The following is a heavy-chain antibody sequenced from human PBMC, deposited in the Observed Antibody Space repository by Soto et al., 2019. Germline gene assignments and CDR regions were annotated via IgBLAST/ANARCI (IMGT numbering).Heavy chain of an antibody. J-gene: IGHJ4*02. D-gene: IGHD2-8*01. CDR1: GFTFSSYW. CDR2: INSDGSST. V-gene: IGHV3-74*01. CDR3: ARAEIYCTNGVCYPTYYFDY. Sequence: SGGSLRLSCAASGFTFSSYWMHWVRQAPGKGLVWVSRINSDGSSTSYADSVKGRFTISRDNAKNTLYLQMNSLRAEDTAVYYCARAEIYCTNGVCYPTYYFDYWGQGTLVTVSS.